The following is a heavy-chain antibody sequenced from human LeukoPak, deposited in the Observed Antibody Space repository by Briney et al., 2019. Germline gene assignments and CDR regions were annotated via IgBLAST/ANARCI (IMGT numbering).Heavy chain of an antibody. CDR3: ARSYSSSWTTRRYYFDY. CDR1: GFTFSSYG. D-gene: IGHD6-13*01. Sequence: GGSLRLSCAASGFTFSSYGMNWVRQAPGKGLEWVSSISSSSSYIYYADSVKGRFTISRDNAKNSLYLQMNSLRAEDTAVYYCARSYSSSWTTRRYYFDYWGQGTLVTVSS. J-gene: IGHJ4*02. CDR2: ISSSSSYI. V-gene: IGHV3-21*01.